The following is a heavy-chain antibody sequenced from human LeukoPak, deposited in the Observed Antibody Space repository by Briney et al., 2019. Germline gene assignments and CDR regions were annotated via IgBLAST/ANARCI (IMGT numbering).Heavy chain of an antibody. J-gene: IGHJ4*02. V-gene: IGHV3-30*04. CDR1: GFTFSSYA. Sequence: GGSLRLSGAASGFTFSSYAMHWVRQAPGKGLEWVAVISYDGSNKYYADSVKGRFTISRDNSKNTLYLQMNSLRAEDTAVFFRAKDGIRYDSSGYYPDYWGQGTLVTVSS. CDR2: ISYDGSNK. CDR3: AKDGIRYDSSGYYPDY. D-gene: IGHD3-22*01.